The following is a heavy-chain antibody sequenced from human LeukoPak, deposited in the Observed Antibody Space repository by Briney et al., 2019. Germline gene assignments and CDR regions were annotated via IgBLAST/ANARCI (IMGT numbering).Heavy chain of an antibody. CDR3: ARVRGSYYDVVGHDAFDI. CDR2: ISSSSSYT. D-gene: IGHD1-26*01. J-gene: IGHJ3*02. CDR1: GFTFSDYY. Sequence: GGSLRLSCAASGFTFSDYYMSWIRQAPGKGLEWVSYISSSSSYTNYADSVKGRFTIPRDNAKNSPYLQMNSLRAEDTAVYYCARVRGSYYDVVGHDAFDIWGQGTMVTVSS. V-gene: IGHV3-11*05.